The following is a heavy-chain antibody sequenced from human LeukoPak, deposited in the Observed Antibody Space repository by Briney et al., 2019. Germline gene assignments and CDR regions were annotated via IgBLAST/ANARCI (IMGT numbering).Heavy chain of an antibody. CDR2: INSYGSST. J-gene: IGHJ4*02. D-gene: IGHD3-22*01. V-gene: IGHV3-74*01. CDR1: GFTFSSHW. Sequence: GGSLRLSCAASGFTFSSHWMHWVRQAPGKGLVWVSRINSYGSSTDYAGSVKGRFTISRDNAKNTLYLQMNSLRAEDTAVYYCVRGPNYYDSGFGDYWGQGTLVTVSS. CDR3: VRGPNYYDSGFGDY.